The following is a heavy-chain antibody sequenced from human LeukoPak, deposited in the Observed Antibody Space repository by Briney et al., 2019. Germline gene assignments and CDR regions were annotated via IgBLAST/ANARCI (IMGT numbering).Heavy chain of an antibody. CDR3: AREGDTYYYGSGSWNWFDP. Sequence: GGPLSLSCAASGFPFSSYSMNWVRQAPGKGLKWVSYISSSSSTIYYADSVKGRFTISRDNAKNSLYLQMNSLRAEDTAVYYCAREGDTYYYGSGSWNWFDPWGQGTLVTVSS. CDR1: GFPFSSYS. J-gene: IGHJ5*02. V-gene: IGHV3-48*01. D-gene: IGHD3-10*01. CDR2: ISSSSSTI.